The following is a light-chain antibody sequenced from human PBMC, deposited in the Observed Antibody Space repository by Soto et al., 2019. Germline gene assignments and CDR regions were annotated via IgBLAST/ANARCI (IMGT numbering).Light chain of an antibody. CDR3: VLYMGSGIWV. Sequence: QAVVTQEPSFSVSPGGTVTLTCGLSSGSVSTSFYPSWYQQTPGQAPRSLIFHTNIRSSGVPDRFSGPILGNKAALTITGAQADDESDYYCVLYMGSGIWVFGGGTQLTVL. J-gene: IGLJ3*02. CDR1: SGSVSTSFY. CDR2: HTN. V-gene: IGLV8-61*01.